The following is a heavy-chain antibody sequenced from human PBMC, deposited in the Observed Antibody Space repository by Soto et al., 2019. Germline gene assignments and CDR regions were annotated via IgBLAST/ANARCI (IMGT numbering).Heavy chain of an antibody. CDR2: IRSKANSYAT. CDR1: GFTFSGSA. D-gene: IGHD6-13*01. J-gene: IGHJ6*02. Sequence: PGGSLRLSCAASGFTFSGSAMHWVCQASGKGLEWVGRIRSKANSYATAYAASVKGRFTISRDDSKNTAYLQMNSLKTEDTAVYYCESWQQLVQGYYYYGMDVWGQGTTVTVSS. V-gene: IGHV3-73*01. CDR3: ESWQQLVQGYYYYGMDV.